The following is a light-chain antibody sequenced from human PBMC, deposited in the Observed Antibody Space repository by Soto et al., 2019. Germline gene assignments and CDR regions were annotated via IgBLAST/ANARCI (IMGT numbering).Light chain of an antibody. Sequence: QSVLTQPPSVSGAPGQTVTISCTGSSSNIGAGYDVHWYRQVAGTVPKVLIYADTNRPSGVPGRFSDSKSGATASLTIAGLQAEDEADYYCHSFDSSLGAVVFGGGTKLTVL. CDR1: SSNIGAGYD. J-gene: IGLJ2*01. V-gene: IGLV1-40*01. CDR2: ADT. CDR3: HSFDSSLGAVV.